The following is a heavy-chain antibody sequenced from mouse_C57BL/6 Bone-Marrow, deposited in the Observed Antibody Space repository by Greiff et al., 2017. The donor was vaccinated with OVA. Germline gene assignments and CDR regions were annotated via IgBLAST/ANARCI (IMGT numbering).Heavy chain of an antibody. CDR3: AREGSSSYYAMDY. D-gene: IGHD1-1*01. Sequence: VKLMESGPELVKPGASVKISCKASGYTFTDYYINWVKQRPGQGLEWIGWIFPGSGSTYYNEKFKGKATLTVDKSSSTAYMLLSSLTSEDSAVYFCAREGSSSYYAMDYWGQGTSVTVSS. V-gene: IGHV1-75*01. CDR1: GYTFTDYY. J-gene: IGHJ4*01. CDR2: IFPGSGST.